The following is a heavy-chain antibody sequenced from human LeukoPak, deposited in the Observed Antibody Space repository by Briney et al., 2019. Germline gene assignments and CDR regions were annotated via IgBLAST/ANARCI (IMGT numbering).Heavy chain of an antibody. CDR2: ISPNSGGT. D-gene: IGHD3-22*01. CDR3: ARGLTIIRTAPRAPLDI. CDR1: GYTFTGYY. J-gene: IGHJ3*02. Sequence: ASVKVSCNASGYTFTGYYIHWVRQAPGQGLEWMGWISPNSGGTNSAQKFQGRVTMTRDPSISTAYMELSRLTSDNTAVYYCARGLTIIRTAPRAPLDIWGQGTMVTVSS. V-gene: IGHV1-2*02.